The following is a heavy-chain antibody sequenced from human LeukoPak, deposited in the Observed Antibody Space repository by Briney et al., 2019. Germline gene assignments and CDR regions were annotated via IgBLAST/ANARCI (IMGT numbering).Heavy chain of an antibody. CDR2: IKQDGSEK. CDR3: ARESDFNANFDAFDI. V-gene: IGHV3-7*01. J-gene: IGHJ3*02. Sequence: LTGGSLRLSCAASGFTVNNAWMSWVRQAPGKGLEWVANIKQDGSEKYYVDSVKGRFTISRDNAKNSLYLQMNSLRAEDTAVYYCARESDFNANFDAFDIWGQGTVVTVSS. CDR1: GFTVNNAW. D-gene: IGHD4/OR15-4a*01.